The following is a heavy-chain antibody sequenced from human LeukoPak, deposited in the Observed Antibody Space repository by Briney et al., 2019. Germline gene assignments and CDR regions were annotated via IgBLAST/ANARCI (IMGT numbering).Heavy chain of an antibody. CDR1: GFTFSSYS. Sequence: GGSLRPSWAASGFTFSSYSMSWVRQAPGKGLEWVSVIYSGTSTYYADSVKGRFTISRDNSKNTLYLQMNSLRAEDTAVYYCAKDRVGMATIGDYFDYWGQGTLVTVSS. CDR3: AKDRVGMATIGDYFDY. CDR2: IYSGTST. D-gene: IGHD5-24*01. J-gene: IGHJ4*02. V-gene: IGHV3-23*03.